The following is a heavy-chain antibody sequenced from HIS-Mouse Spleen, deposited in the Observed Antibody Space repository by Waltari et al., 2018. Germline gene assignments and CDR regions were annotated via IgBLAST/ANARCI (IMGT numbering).Heavy chain of an antibody. Sequence: QVQLVQSGAEVKKPGSAVKASCTAAGGTFSSYAISWVRQAPGQGREWMGGIIPIFGTANYAQKFQGRVTITADESTSTAYMELSSLRSEDTAVYYCARAAVAGYYFDYWGQGTMVTVSS. J-gene: IGHJ4*02. D-gene: IGHD6-19*01. V-gene: IGHV1-69*01. CDR2: IIPIFGTA. CDR1: GGTFSSYA. CDR3: ARAAVAGYYFDY.